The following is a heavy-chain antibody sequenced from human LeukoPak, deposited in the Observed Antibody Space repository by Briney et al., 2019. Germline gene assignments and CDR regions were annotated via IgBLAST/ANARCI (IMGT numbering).Heavy chain of an antibody. CDR3: ARDDSSGEPYFDY. Sequence: GGSLRLSCAASGFTFSSYWMSWVRQAPGKGLEWVSSISSSSSYIYYADSVKGRFTISRDNAKNSLYLQMNSLRAEDTAVYYCARDDSSGEPYFDYWGQGTLVTVSS. CDR2: ISSSSSYI. J-gene: IGHJ4*02. CDR1: GFTFSSYW. V-gene: IGHV3-21*01. D-gene: IGHD3-22*01.